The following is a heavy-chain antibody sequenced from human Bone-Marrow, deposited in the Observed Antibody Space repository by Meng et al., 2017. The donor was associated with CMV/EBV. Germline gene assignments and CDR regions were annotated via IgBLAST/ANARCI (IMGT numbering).Heavy chain of an antibody. V-gene: IGHV4-34*01. Sequence: SETLSLTCAVYGGSFSGYYWSWIRQPPGKGLEWIGEINHSGSTNYNPSLKSRVTISVDTSKNQFSLKLSSVTAADTAVYYCARSFIAAADRFDPWGQGTRVTGSS. D-gene: IGHD6-13*01. CDR3: ARSFIAAADRFDP. CDR2: INHSGST. J-gene: IGHJ5*02. CDR1: GGSFSGYY.